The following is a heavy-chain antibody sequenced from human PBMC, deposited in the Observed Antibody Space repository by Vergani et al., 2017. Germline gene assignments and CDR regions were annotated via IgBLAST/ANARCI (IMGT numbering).Heavy chain of an antibody. CDR3: AREFYCSSTSCYDWYFDL. Sequence: QVQLVQSGAEVKKPGSSVKVSCKASGGTFSSYAISWVRQAPGQGLEWMGGIIPIFGTANYAQKFQGRVTITADESTSTAYMELSSLRSEDKAVYYCAREFYCSSTSCYDWYFDLWGRGTLVTVSS. V-gene: IGHV1-69*01. CDR2: IIPIFGTA. D-gene: IGHD2-2*01. J-gene: IGHJ2*01. CDR1: GGTFSSYA.